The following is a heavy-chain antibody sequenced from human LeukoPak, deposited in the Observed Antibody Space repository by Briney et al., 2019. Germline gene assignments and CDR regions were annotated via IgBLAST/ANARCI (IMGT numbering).Heavy chain of an antibody. Sequence: ASVKVSCKASGGTFSSYAISWVRQAPGQGLEWMGGIIPIFGTANHAQKFQGRVTITTDESTSTAYMELSSLRSEDTAVYYCARGGGFLEWLPFDYWGQGTLVTISS. CDR1: GGTFSSYA. V-gene: IGHV1-69*05. CDR3: ARGGGFLEWLPFDY. D-gene: IGHD3-3*01. J-gene: IGHJ4*02. CDR2: IIPIFGTA.